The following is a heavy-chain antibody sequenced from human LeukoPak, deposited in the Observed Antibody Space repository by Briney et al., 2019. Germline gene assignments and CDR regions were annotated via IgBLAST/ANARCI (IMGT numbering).Heavy chain of an antibody. CDR3: ARGRPAPNL. V-gene: IGHV4-38-2*02. J-gene: IGHJ3*01. D-gene: IGHD1-14*01. Sequence: SETLSLTCTVSGYSISSGYYWGWIRQPPGKGLEWIGSGSTYYNPSLKSRVTISVDTSKNQFSLKLSSVTAADTAVYYCARGRPAPNLWGQGTMVTVSS. CDR1: GYSISSGYY. CDR2: SGST.